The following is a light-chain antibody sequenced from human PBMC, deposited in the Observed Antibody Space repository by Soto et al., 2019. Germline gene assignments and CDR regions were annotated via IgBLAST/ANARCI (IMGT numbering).Light chain of an antibody. CDR2: EVT. V-gene: IGLV2-23*02. CDR3: CSYVGSNIFYV. J-gene: IGLJ1*01. CDR1: NSDLGTYNL. Sequence: QSVLTQPASVSGSPGQSITISCTGTNSDLGTYNLVSWYQQHPGKAPKTIIYEVTKRPSGVSKRFSGSKSGNTASLTISGLQAGDEADYYCCSYVGSNIFYVFGTGTKVTVL.